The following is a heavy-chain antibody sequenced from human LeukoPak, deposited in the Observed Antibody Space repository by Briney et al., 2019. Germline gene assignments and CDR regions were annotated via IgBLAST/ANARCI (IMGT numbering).Heavy chain of an antibody. Sequence: SETLSLTCTVSGGSISSSSYYWGWIRQPPGKGLEWIGSIYYSGSTYYNPSLKSRVTISVDTSKNQFSLKLSSVTAADTAVYYCARVKYSSSPSSEDAFDIWGQGTMVTVSS. CDR1: GGSISSSSYY. CDR2: IYYSGST. CDR3: ARVKYSSSPSSEDAFDI. J-gene: IGHJ3*02. D-gene: IGHD6-13*01. V-gene: IGHV4-39*07.